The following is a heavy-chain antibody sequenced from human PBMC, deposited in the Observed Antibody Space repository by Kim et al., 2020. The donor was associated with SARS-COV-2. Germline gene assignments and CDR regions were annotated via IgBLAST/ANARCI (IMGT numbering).Heavy chain of an antibody. D-gene: IGHD3-10*01. Sequence: ADPVKGRFTISRDNSKNTLYLQMNSLRAEDTAVYYCAKDRDWFGELLYDYWGQGTLVTVSS. CDR3: AKDRDWFGELLYDY. J-gene: IGHJ4*02. V-gene: IGHV3-23*01.